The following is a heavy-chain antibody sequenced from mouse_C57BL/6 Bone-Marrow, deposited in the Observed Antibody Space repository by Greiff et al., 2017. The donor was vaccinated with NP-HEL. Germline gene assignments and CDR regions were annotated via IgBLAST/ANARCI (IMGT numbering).Heavy chain of an antibody. V-gene: IGHV1-82*01. CDR2: IYPGDGVT. CDR1: GYAFSSSW. J-gene: IGHJ2*01. Sequence: VQLQQSGPELVKPGASVKISCKASGYAFSSSWMNWVKQRPGKGLEWIGRIYPGDGVTNYNGKFKGKATLTADKSSSTAYMQLSSLTSEDSAVYFCASPNYYGSSPYYFDYWGQGTTLTVSS. CDR3: ASPNYYGSSPYYFDY. D-gene: IGHD1-1*01.